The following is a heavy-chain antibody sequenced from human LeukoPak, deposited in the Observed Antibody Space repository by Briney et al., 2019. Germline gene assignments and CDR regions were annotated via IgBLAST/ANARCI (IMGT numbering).Heavy chain of an antibody. V-gene: IGHV3-30*02. D-gene: IGHD2-2*01. Sequence: PGGSLRLSCAASGFTFSSYGMHWVRQAPGKGLEWVAFIRYDGSNKYYADSVKGRFTISRDNSKNTLYLQMNSLRAEDTAVYYCAKVPVIGYCSSTSCTSDWGQGTLVTVSS. CDR1: GFTFSSYG. CDR2: IRYDGSNK. J-gene: IGHJ4*02. CDR3: AKVPVIGYCSSTSCTSD.